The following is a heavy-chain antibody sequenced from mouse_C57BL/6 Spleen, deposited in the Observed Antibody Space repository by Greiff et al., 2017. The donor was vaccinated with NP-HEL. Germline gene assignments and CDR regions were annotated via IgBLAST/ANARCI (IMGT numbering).Heavy chain of an antibody. CDR3: VTGFYSNYEDYAMDY. D-gene: IGHD2-5*01. J-gene: IGHJ4*01. CDR1: GFSFNTYA. CDR2: IRSKSNNYAT. V-gene: IGHV10-1*01. Sequence: EVQLVESGGGLVQPKGSLKLSCAASGFSFNTYAMNWVRQAPGKGLEWVARIRSKSNNYATYYADSVKDRFTISRDDSESMLYLQMNNLKTEDTAMYYCVTGFYSNYEDYAMDYWGQGTSVTVSS.